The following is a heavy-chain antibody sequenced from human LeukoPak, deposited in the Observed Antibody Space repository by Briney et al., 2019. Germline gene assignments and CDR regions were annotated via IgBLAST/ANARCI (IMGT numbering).Heavy chain of an antibody. CDR1: GGTFSSYA. J-gene: IGHJ4*02. CDR3: ARCRWFGELDY. V-gene: IGHV1-69*01. D-gene: IGHD3-10*01. CDR2: IIPIFGTA. Sequence: ASVKVSCKASGGTFSSYAISWVRQAPGQGLEWMGGIIPIFGTANYAQKFQGRVTITADESTSTAYMELSSLRSEGTAVYYRARCRWFGELDYWGQGTLVTVSS.